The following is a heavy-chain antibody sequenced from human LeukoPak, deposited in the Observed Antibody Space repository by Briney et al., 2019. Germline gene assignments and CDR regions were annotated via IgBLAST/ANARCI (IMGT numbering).Heavy chain of an antibody. CDR3: ARVGVRGVIRFDY. V-gene: IGHV1-2*02. CDR2: INPNSGGT. CDR1: GYTFTSYG. J-gene: IGHJ4*02. Sequence: ASVKVSCKASGYTFTSYGISWVRQAPGQGLEWMGWINPNSGGTNYAQKFQGRVTMTRDTSISTAYMELSRLRSDDTAVYYCARVGVRGVIRFDYWGQGTLVTVSS. D-gene: IGHD3-10*01.